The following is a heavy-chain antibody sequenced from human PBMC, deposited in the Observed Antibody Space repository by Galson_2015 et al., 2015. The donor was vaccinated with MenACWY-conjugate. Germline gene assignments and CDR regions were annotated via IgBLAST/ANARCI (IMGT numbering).Heavy chain of an antibody. CDR3: AASSQVRILLVSYYGIDV. D-gene: IGHD6-6*01. Sequence: SVKVSCKASGFTLTSSAVKWVRQARGQRLEWIGWIGAGSGKTKYAQKFQGRVTITRDISTSTAYMELRSLRSEDTAVYYCAASSQVRILLVSYYGIDVWGQGTTVTVSS. CDR2: IGAGSGKT. J-gene: IGHJ6*02. CDR1: GFTLTSSA. V-gene: IGHV1-58*01.